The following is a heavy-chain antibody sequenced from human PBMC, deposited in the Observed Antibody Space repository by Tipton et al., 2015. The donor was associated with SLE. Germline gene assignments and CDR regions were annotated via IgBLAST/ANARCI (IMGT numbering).Heavy chain of an antibody. J-gene: IGHJ4*02. CDR1: GGTFSRYS. V-gene: IGHV1-69*01. CDR2: IIPLFGTA. CDR3: ARGGRALVGGSPYDY. Sequence: QSGAEVKKPGPSVKVSCKASGGTFSRYSFSWVRQAPGQGPEWMGGIIPLFGTANYAQKFQDRVTITADESTNTVYMELSSLRSEDTALYYCARGGRALVGGSPYDYWGQGTLVTVSS. D-gene: IGHD1-26*01.